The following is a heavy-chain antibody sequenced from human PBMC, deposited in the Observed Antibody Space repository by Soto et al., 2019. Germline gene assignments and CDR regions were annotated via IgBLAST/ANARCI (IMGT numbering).Heavy chain of an antibody. CDR3: AGGRIVVVGSRAYYGMDV. CDR1: GGTPSNSA. V-gene: IGHV1-69*01. CDR2: IIPVFGLV. D-gene: IGHD3-22*01. Sequence: QVHLLLQSGAEVKKPGSSVKVSCKASGGTPSNSAISWVRQAPGQGLEWMGGIIPVFGLVKYAQNFQGRVTITADESTTTAYMELISLRPEDTAVYYCAGGRIVVVGSRAYYGMDVWGQGTTVTVSS. J-gene: IGHJ6*02.